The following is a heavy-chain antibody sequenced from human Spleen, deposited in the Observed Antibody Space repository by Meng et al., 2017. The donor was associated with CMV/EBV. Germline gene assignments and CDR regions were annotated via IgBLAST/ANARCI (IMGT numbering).Heavy chain of an antibody. D-gene: IGHD1-26*01. Sequence: SGPTLVNPTQTLTLTCTFSGFSLSTSGVGVGWIRQPPGKALEWLALIYWDDDKYYSTSLKTRLTISKDTSKNQVVLTMTNMDPVDTPTYYCARINVQGLRENYYYYGMDVWGQGTTVTVSS. J-gene: IGHJ6*02. CDR1: GFSLSTSGVG. V-gene: IGHV2-70*01. CDR2: IYWDDDK. CDR3: ARINVQGLRENYYYYGMDV.